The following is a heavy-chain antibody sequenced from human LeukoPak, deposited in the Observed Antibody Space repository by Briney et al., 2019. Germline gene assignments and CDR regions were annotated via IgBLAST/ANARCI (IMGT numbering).Heavy chain of an antibody. J-gene: IGHJ4*02. Sequence: SETLSLTCTVSGGSISSGSYYWSCIQQPAGKGLECIGRIYTSGSTNYNPSLKSRVTISVDTSKNQFSLKLRSVTAADTAVYYCARGAAGDDYVWGSYRLYYFDYWGQGTLVTVSS. V-gene: IGHV4-61*02. CDR2: IYTSGST. CDR1: GGSISSGSYY. CDR3: ARGAAGDDYVWGSYRLYYFDY. D-gene: IGHD3-16*02.